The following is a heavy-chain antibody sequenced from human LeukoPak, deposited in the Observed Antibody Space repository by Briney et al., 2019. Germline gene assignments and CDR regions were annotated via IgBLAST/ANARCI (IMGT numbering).Heavy chain of an antibody. CDR3: AKEELSYYDFWSGYSPGIFDY. CDR1: GFTFSSYA. Sequence: GGSLRLSCAASGFTFSSYAMSWVRQAPGKGLEWVSAIGGSGGSTYYADSVKGRFTISRDNSKNTLYLQMNSLRAEDTAVYYCAKEELSYYDFWSGYSPGIFDYWGQGTLVTVSS. V-gene: IGHV3-23*01. J-gene: IGHJ4*02. D-gene: IGHD3-3*01. CDR2: IGGSGGST.